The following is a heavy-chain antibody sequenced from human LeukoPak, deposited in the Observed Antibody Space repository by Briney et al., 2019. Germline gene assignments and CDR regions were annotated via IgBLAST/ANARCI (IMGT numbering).Heavy chain of an antibody. D-gene: IGHD4-17*01. V-gene: IGHV3-48*01. CDR3: ARPQLYGDFDH. J-gene: IGHJ5*02. CDR1: GFTFSAYS. Sequence: KAGGSLRLSCAASGFTFSAYSMTWVRQAPRKGLEWISYISSSSTTTYYADSVKGRFTISRDNAKNSLYLQMNSLRAEDTAVYYCARPQLYGDFDHWGQGTLVTVSS. CDR2: ISSSSTTT.